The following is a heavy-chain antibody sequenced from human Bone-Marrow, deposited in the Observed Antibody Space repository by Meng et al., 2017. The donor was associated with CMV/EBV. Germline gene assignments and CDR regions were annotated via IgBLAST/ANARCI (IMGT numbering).Heavy chain of an antibody. D-gene: IGHD3-9*01. CDR2: IYPGDSDT. V-gene: IGHV5-51*01. CDR3: ARLPAVLRYFDWLSFPSSGDGMDV. J-gene: IGHJ6*02. CDR1: GYSFTSYW. Sequence: KVSCKGSGYSFTSYWTGWVRQMPGKGLEWMGIIYPGDSDTRYSPSSQGQVTISADKSISTAYLQWSSLKASDTAMYYCARLPAVLRYFDWLSFPSSGDGMDVWGQGTTVTVSS.